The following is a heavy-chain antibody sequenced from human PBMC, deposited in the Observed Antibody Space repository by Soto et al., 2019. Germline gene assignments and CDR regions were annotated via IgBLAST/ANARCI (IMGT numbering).Heavy chain of an antibody. J-gene: IGHJ4*02. Sequence: QLQLQESGPGLVKPSETLSLTCTVSGGSISSSSYYWGWIRQPPGKGLEWIGSIYYSGSTYYNPSLKSRVTISVDTSKNQFSLKLSSVTAADTAVYYCARRSGGGAIGFDYWGQGTLVTVSS. CDR2: IYYSGST. CDR1: GGSISSSSYY. D-gene: IGHD3-16*01. CDR3: ARRSGGGAIGFDY. V-gene: IGHV4-39*01.